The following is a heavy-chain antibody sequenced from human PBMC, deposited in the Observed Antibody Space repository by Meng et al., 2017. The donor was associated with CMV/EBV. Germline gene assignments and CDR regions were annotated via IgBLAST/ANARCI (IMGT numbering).Heavy chain of an antibody. CDR1: GFTFSSYA. Sequence: GGSLRLSCAASGFTFSSYAMHWVRQAPGKGLEWVAVISYDGSNKYYADSVKGRFTISRDNSTNTLYLQMNSLRAEDTAVYYCARSGYCSSTSCYEGWFDPWGQGTLVTVSS. CDR2: ISYDGSNK. CDR3: ARSGYCSSTSCYEGWFDP. D-gene: IGHD2-2*01. V-gene: IGHV3-30*04. J-gene: IGHJ5*02.